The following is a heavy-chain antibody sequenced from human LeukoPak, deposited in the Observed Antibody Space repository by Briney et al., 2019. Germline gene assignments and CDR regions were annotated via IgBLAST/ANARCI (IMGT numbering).Heavy chain of an antibody. J-gene: IGHJ4*02. V-gene: IGHV3-7*01. D-gene: IGHD6-19*01. CDR3: AGSGWQVYLDY. CDR2: IKQDGSER. CDR1: GFTFTTFC. Sequence: PGGSLRLSCAASGFTFTTFCMSWVRQAPGKGLEWVANIKQDGSERYYVDSVKGRFTISRDNAKNSLYLQMNSLRAEDTGVYYCAGSGWQVYLDYWGQGALVTVSS.